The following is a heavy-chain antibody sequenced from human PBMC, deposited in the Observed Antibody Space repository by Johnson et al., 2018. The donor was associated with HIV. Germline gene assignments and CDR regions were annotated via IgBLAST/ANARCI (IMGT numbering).Heavy chain of an antibody. CDR3: AKDLRGIAGAIDAFDI. Sequence: VESGGGLVQPGRSLRLSCAASAFPFDDHALHWVRQTPGKGLQWFSIILKGRFTISRENAKNSLYLQMNSLRVEDTAVYYCAKDLRGIAGAIDAFDIWGQGTMVTVSS. D-gene: IGHD6-19*01. CDR2: I. V-gene: IGHV3-9*01. CDR1: AFPFDDHA. J-gene: IGHJ3*02.